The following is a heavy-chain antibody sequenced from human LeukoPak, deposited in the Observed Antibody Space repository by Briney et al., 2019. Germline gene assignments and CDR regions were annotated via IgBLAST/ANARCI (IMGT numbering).Heavy chain of an antibody. V-gene: IGHV3-30*03. CDR3: ATPGQWPVYFDY. Sequence: GGSLRLSCAASGFTFTSYGMHWVRQAPGKGLEWVALITYDGYYKYYSDSVKGRFTISSDTSKNTMYLQMNSLRAEDTAVYYCATPGQWPVYFDYWGPGTLVTVSS. CDR1: GFTFTSYG. CDR2: ITYDGYYK. D-gene: IGHD6-19*01. J-gene: IGHJ4*02.